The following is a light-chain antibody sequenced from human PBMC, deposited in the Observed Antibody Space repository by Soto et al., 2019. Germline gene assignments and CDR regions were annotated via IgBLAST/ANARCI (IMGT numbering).Light chain of an antibody. CDR1: QTITTW. J-gene: IGKJ1*01. V-gene: IGKV1-5*01. Sequence: DIQMTPSPSTLSASVGARVTITCRASQTITTWLAWYQQKPGKAPKLLIYDASTLESGVPSRFSGSGFGTEFSLTISSLQPDDSATYYCQQYSTYSGTFGQGTKV. CDR3: QQYSTYSGT. CDR2: DAS.